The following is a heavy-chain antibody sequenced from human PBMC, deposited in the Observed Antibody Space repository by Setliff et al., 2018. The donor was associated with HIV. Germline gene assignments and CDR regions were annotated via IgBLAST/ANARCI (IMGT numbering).Heavy chain of an antibody. V-gene: IGHV4-61*02. D-gene: IGHD6-19*01. CDR2: IYTSGNTNYNPST. Sequence: KSSETLSLTCTVSGDSISSGGYYWSWIRQPAGQGLEWIGRIYTSGNTNYNPSTNYNPSLKSRITISLETSRNQFSLRVTPVTATDTAVYYCTRQSPVAGSGAFDIWGQGTMVTVSS. CDR1: GDSISSGGYY. CDR3: TRQSPVAGSGAFDI. J-gene: IGHJ3*02.